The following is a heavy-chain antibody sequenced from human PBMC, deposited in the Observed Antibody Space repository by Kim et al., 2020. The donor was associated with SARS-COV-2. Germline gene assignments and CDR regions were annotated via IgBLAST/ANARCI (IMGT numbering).Heavy chain of an antibody. CDR2: ITCNGSNK. V-gene: IGHV3-30*04. Sequence: GGSLRLSCAASGFTFSSYAMHWVRQAPGKGLEWVAAITCNGSNKYYADSVKGRFTISRDNSKNTLYLQMNSLRAEDTAVYYCARDYRNMVWGVLDFWGQGTLVTVSS. D-gene: IGHD3-10*01. CDR3: ARDYRNMVWGVLDF. CDR1: GFTFSSYA. J-gene: IGHJ4*02.